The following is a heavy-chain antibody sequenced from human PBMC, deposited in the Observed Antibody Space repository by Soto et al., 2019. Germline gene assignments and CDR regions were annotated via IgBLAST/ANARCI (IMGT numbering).Heavy chain of an antibody. V-gene: IGHV4-59*01. D-gene: IGHD3-22*01. CDR2: IYYSGST. J-gene: IGHJ4*02. CDR3: ARAQTDDYYDSSGYYSHYFDY. CDR1: GGSISSYY. Sequence: SETLSLTCTVSGGSISSYYWSWIRQPPGKGLEWIGYIYYSGSTNYNPSLKSRVTISVDTSKNQFSLKLSSVTAADTAVYYCARAQTDDYYDSSGYYSHYFDYWGQGTLVTVS.